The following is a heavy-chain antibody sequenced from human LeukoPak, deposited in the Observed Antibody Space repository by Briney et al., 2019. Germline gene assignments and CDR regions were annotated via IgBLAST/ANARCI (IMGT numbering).Heavy chain of an antibody. V-gene: IGHV3-74*01. J-gene: IGHJ6*03. CDR1: GFTFSSFW. Sequence: GGSLRLSCAASGFTFSSFWMHWVRQAPGKGLVWVSRINIDGSGTNYADSVKGRFTISRDNAKNTLYLQMNSLRVEDTAVYYCARVRPGYYYMDVWGKGTTVTVSS. CDR3: ARVRPGYYYMDV. D-gene: IGHD7-27*01. CDR2: INIDGSGT.